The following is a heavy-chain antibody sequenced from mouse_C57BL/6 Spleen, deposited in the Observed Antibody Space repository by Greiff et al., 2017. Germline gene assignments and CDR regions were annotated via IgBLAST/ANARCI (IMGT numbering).Heavy chain of an antibody. J-gene: IGHJ4*01. Sequence: VQLQQPGAELVRPGTSVKVFCKASGYAFTNYLLEWVKQRPGQGLEWIGVLNPGRGGSNYNEKFMGKATLNAYESSSTAYLQRRSLTSGGSAVYFCAKSGYDYDYAMDCWGQGSSVSVS. CDR1: GYAFTNYL. D-gene: IGHD2-4*01. V-gene: IGHV1-54*01. CDR3: AKSGYDYDYAMDC. CDR2: LNPGRGGS.